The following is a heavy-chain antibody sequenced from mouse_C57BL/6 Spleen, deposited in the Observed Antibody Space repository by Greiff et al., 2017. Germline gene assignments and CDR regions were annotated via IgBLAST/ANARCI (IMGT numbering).Heavy chain of an antibody. CDR2: IHPNSGST. CDR3: ARKGLYYGSSYEAMDY. D-gene: IGHD1-1*01. CDR1: GYTFTSYW. V-gene: IGHV1-64*01. Sequence: QVQLQQPGAELVKPGASVKLSCKASGYTFTSYWMHWVKQRPGQGLEWIGMIHPNSGSTNYNEKFKSKATLTVAKSSSTAYMQRSSLTSEDSAVYYCARKGLYYGSSYEAMDYWGQGTSVTVSS. J-gene: IGHJ4*01.